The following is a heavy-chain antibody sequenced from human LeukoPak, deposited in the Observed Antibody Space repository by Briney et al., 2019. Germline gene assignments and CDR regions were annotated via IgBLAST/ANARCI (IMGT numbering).Heavy chain of an antibody. V-gene: IGHV3-23*01. Sequence: PGGSLRLSCSASGFTFSSYAMSWLRQAPGKGLEWVSDISVSGISTYYADSVKGRFTISRDYSKNTLYLQMNSLRTEDTAVYYCAKNGDRGAYCTGGTCYPYFYYYMDVWGKGTTVTI. CDR1: GFTFSSYA. CDR3: AKNGDRGAYCTGGTCYPYFYYYMDV. D-gene: IGHD2-15*01. J-gene: IGHJ6*03. CDR2: ISVSGIST.